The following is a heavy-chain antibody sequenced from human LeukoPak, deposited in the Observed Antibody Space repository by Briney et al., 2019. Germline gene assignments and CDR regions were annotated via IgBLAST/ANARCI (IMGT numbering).Heavy chain of an antibody. D-gene: IGHD3-22*01. V-gene: IGHV4-39*01. CDR3: ARRWRYSSGYPDY. Sequence: PSETLSLTCTVSGGSISSSSYYWGWIRQPPGKGLEWIGSIYYSGSTYYNPSFKSRVTISVDTSKNQFSLKLSSVTAADTAVYYCARRWRYSSGYPDYWGQGTLVTVSS. CDR2: IYYSGST. CDR1: GGSISSSSYY. J-gene: IGHJ4*02.